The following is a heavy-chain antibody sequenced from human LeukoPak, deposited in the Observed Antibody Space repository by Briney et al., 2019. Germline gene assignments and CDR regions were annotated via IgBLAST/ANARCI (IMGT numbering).Heavy chain of an antibody. J-gene: IGHJ3*02. D-gene: IGHD3-9*01. CDR2: INPNSGGT. Sequence: ASVKVSCKASGYTFTGYYMHWVRQAPGQGLEWMGWINPNSGGTNYAQKFQGRVTMTRDTSISTAYMELRSLRSDDTAVYYCARAKRVRYFDWLFPSDAFDIWGQGTMVTVSS. CDR1: GYTFTGYY. CDR3: ARAKRVRYFDWLFPSDAFDI. V-gene: IGHV1-2*02.